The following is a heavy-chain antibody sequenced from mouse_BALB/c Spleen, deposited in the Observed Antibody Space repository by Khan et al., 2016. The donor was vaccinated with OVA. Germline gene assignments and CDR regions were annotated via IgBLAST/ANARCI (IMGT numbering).Heavy chain of an antibody. J-gene: IGHJ3*01. Sequence: EVELVESGGDVVKPGGSLKLSCAASGFTFSTYGMSWVRQTPAKRLEWVATVSTGGHYTYYPDTVKGRFIISRDNAKNTLYLQMSSLKSEDTAIFYCARLAYYYDSEGFAYWGQGTLVTVSA. D-gene: IGHD1-1*01. CDR2: VSTGGHYT. CDR1: GFTFSTYG. CDR3: ARLAYYYDSEGFAY. V-gene: IGHV5-6*01.